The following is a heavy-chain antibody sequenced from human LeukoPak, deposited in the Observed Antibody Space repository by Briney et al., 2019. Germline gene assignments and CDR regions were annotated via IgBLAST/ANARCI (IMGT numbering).Heavy chain of an antibody. V-gene: IGHV3-53*01. CDR3: ARSMVRGVNSFDY. CDR2: IYSGGST. Sequence: PGGSLRLSCAASGFTVSSNYMSWVRQAPGKGLEWVSVIYSGGSTYYADSVKGRFTISRDNSKNTLYLQMNSLRAEDTAVYYCARSMVRGVNSFDYWGQGTLVTVSS. D-gene: IGHD3-10*01. CDR1: GFTVSSNY. J-gene: IGHJ4*02.